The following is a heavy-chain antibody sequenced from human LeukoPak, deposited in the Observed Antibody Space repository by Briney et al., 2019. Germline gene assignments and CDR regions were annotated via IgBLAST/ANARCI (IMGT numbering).Heavy chain of an antibody. V-gene: IGHV3-23*01. CDR2: LSGSGGSI. D-gene: IGHD6-19*01. CDR3: AKAFDSSGLFDY. J-gene: IGHJ4*02. CDR1: GFTFRTYA. Sequence: QPGGSLRLSCAASGFTFRTYAMSWVRQAPGKGLDWVSGLSGSGGSIYYADSVKGRFTISRDNSKNTLCLQMNSLRAEDTAVYYCAKAFDSSGLFDYWGQGILVTVSS.